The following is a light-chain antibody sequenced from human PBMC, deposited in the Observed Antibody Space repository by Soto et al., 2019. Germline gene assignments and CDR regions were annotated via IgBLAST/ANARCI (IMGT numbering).Light chain of an antibody. J-gene: IGLJ1*01. Sequence: QSVLTQPPSVSGSPGQSVAISCTGTSSDVGTYNRVSWYQQSPGTAPKLMIFEVSNRPSGVPDRFSGSKSGNTASLTISGLQAEDEGDYYCSSYTSSSTDVFGTGTKLTVL. CDR2: EVS. V-gene: IGLV2-18*02. CDR3: SSYTSSSTDV. CDR1: SSDVGTYNR.